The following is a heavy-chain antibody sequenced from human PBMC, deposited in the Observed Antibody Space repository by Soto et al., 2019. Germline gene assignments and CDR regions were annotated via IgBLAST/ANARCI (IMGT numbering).Heavy chain of an antibody. CDR1: GGSVNNFT. D-gene: IGHD4-17*01. Sequence: QVQLVQSGAEVKEPGSSVKVSCKPSGGSVNNFTISWVRQAPGQGLEWMGRIPPLLGMTNYAQTFQGRVTFTADKATNTAYMDVTSLRSDDTAVYYCARDASVGDWGQGTLVTVSS. J-gene: IGHJ4*02. CDR3: ARDASVGD. CDR2: IPPLLGMT. V-gene: IGHV1-69*02.